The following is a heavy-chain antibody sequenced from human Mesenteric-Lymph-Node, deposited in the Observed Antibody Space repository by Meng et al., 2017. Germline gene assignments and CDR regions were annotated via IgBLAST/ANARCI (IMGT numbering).Heavy chain of an antibody. CDR1: GFTFSSYA. V-gene: IGHV3-74*01. CDR3: ARPRYYDILTGYYDDAFDI. CDR2: INSDGSST. D-gene: IGHD3-9*01. J-gene: IGHJ3*02. Sequence: GGSLRLSCAASGFTFSSYAMSWVRQAPGKGLVWVSRINSDGSSTSYADSVKGRFTISRDNAKNTLYLQMNSLRAEDTAVYYCARPRYYDILTGYYDDAFDIWGQGTMVTVSS.